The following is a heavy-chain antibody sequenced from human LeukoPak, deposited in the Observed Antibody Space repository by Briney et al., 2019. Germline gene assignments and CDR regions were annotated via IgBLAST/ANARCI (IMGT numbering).Heavy chain of an antibody. CDR3: AREAYDILTGYPPLTNDY. CDR1: GGSISSYY. J-gene: IGHJ4*02. V-gene: IGHV4-59*01. Sequence: SETLSLTCTVSGGSISSYYWSWIRQPPGKGLEWIGYIYYSGSTNYNPSLKSRVTISVDTSKNQFSLKLSSVTAADTAVYYCAREAYDILTGYPPLTNDYWGQGTLVTVSS. CDR2: IYYSGST. D-gene: IGHD3-9*01.